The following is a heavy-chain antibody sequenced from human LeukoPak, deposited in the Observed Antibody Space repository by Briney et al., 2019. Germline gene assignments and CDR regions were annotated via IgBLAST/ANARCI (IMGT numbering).Heavy chain of an antibody. CDR1: GFTFSSYA. D-gene: IGHD5-24*01. Sequence: PGRSLRLSCAASGFTFSSYAMHWVRQAPGKGLEWVAVISYDGSNKYYADSVKGRFTISRDNSKNTLYLQMNSLRAEDTAVYYCARDDGYGAPRPHLDYWGQGTLVTVSS. CDR3: ARDDGYGAPRPHLDY. J-gene: IGHJ4*02. CDR2: ISYDGSNK. V-gene: IGHV3-30-3*01.